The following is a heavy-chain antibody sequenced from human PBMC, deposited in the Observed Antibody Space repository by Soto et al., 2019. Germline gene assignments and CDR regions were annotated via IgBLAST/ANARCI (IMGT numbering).Heavy chain of an antibody. D-gene: IGHD3-22*01. CDR3: ARDYPMIALDY. J-gene: IGHJ4*02. CDR1: GFTFSSYG. Sequence: QVQLVESGGGVVQPGRSLRLSCAASGFTFSSYGMHWVRQAPGKGLEWVAVIWYDGSNKYYADSVKGRFTISRDNSKNTLYLQMNSLRAEDTAVYYCARDYPMIALDYWGQGTLVTVSS. CDR2: IWYDGSNK. V-gene: IGHV3-33*01.